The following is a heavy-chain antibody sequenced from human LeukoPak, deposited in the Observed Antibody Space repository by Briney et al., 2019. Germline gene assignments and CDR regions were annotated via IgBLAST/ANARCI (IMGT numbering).Heavy chain of an antibody. CDR3: ARDLVSYSSSPLH. CDR1: GGSFSGYY. J-gene: IGHJ4*02. D-gene: IGHD6-6*01. V-gene: IGHV4-34*01. Sequence: SETLSLTCAVYGGSFSGYYWSWIRQPPGKGLEWIGEINHSGSTNYNPSLKSRVTISVDTSKNQFSLKLTSVTAADTAVYYCARDLVSYSSSPLHWGQGTLVTVSS. CDR2: INHSGST.